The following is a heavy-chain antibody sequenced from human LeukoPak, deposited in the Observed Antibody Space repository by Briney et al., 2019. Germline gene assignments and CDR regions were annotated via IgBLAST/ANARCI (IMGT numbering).Heavy chain of an antibody. V-gene: IGHV3-21*01. Sequence: GGSLRLSCAASGFTFSSYSMNWVRQAPGKGLEWVSSISSSSSYIYYADSVKGRFTISRDNAKNSLYLQMNSLRAVDTAVYYCARDLGHTLGAFDIWGQGTMVTVSS. CDR2: ISSSSSYI. J-gene: IGHJ3*02. CDR3: ARDLGHTLGAFDI. CDR1: GFTFSSYS.